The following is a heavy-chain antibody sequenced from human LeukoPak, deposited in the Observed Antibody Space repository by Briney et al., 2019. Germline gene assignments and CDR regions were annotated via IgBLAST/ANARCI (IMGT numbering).Heavy chain of an antibody. CDR3: AKGFGGVVEACDY. Sequence: KPGGSLRLSCAASGFTFSSYSMNWVRQAPGKGLEWVSSISSSSSYIYYADSVKGRFAISRDNSKNTLYLQLNSLRTDDTAVYYCAKGFGGVVEACDYWGQGTLVTVSS. CDR1: GFTFSSYS. CDR2: ISSSSSYI. J-gene: IGHJ4*02. V-gene: IGHV3-21*01. D-gene: IGHD3-16*02.